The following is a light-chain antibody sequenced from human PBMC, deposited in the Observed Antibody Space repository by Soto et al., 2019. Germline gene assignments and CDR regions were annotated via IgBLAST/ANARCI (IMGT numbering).Light chain of an antibody. Sequence: DIQMTQFPSSLSASVGDRVTITCRASQTISTCLKWYQQKAGTAPKLLIYGASDLESGVPSRFSGSGSGTYFTLTISRLLTKDFATYYCQQCLTTPRTCGQGSRVEI. CDR2: GAS. CDR3: QQCLTTPRT. V-gene: IGKV1-39*01. CDR1: QTISTC. J-gene: IGKJ1*01.